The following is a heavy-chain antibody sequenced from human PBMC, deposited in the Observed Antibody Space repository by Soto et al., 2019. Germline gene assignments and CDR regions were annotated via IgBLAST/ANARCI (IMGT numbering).Heavy chain of an antibody. CDR2: IYYSGST. Sequence: WETLSLTCTVSGGSISSYYWSWIRQPPGKGLEWIGYIYYSGSTNYNPSLKSRVTISVDTSKNQFSLKLSSVTAADTAVYYCAREVRAPYCSGGSCYWFDPWGQGTLVTVSS. CDR1: GGSISSYY. CDR3: AREVRAPYCSGGSCYWFDP. J-gene: IGHJ5*02. V-gene: IGHV4-59*01. D-gene: IGHD2-15*01.